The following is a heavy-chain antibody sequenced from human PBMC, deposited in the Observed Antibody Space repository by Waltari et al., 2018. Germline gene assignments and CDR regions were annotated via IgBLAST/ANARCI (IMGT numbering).Heavy chain of an antibody. J-gene: IGHJ4*02. CDR3: ARQGLLCTGSNCYGLDFAY. CDR2: LYYSGTP. D-gene: IGHD2-2*01. Sequence: QVRLQESGPGLVKPSDTLSLTCNVSGVSISSRSYYWAWIRQPPGKGLVWIGSLYYSGTPVDNASRKSRGSLSMDTSKILFSLKVISVTAADAAVYYCARQGLLCTGSNCYGLDFAYWGQGALVVVSS. CDR1: GVSISSRSYY. V-gene: IGHV4-39*01.